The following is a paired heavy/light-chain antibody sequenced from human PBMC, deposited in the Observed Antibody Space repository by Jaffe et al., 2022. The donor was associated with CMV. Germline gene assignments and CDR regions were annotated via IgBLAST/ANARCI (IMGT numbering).Heavy chain of an antibody. Sequence: EVQLVESGGGLVKPGGSLRLSCAASGFTFSNAWMSWVRQAPGKGLEWVGRIKSKTDGGTTDYAAPVKGRFTISRDDSKNTLYLQMNSLKTEDTAVYYCTTGAGPYDFWSGYWGYYYMDVWGKGTTVTVSS. D-gene: IGHD3-3*01. CDR1: GFTFSNAW. J-gene: IGHJ6*03. CDR3: TTGAGPYDFWSGYWGYYYMDV. CDR2: IKSKTDGGTT. V-gene: IGHV3-15*01.
Light chain of an antibody. CDR1: QSLLHSDGKTY. J-gene: IGKJ5*01. V-gene: IGKV2-29*02. Sequence: DIVMTQTPLSLSVTPGQPASISCKSSQSLLHSDGKTYLYWYLQKPGQSPQLLIYEVSSRFSGVPDRFSGSGSGTDFTLKISRVEAEDVGVYYCMQGIHLPITFGQGTRLEIK. CDR3: MQGIHLPIT. CDR2: EVS.